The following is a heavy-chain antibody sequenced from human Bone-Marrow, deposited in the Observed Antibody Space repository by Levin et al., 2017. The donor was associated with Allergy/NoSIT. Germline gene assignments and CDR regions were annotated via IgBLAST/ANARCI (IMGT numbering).Heavy chain of an antibody. Sequence: GGSLRLSCAASGFTFSSYAMHWVRQAPGKGLEWVAVISYDGSNKYYADSVKGRFTISRDNSKNTLYLQMNSLRAEDTAVYYCARDIGDNWNPVGDYYDYDGMDVWGQGTTVTVSS. CDR1: GFTFSSYA. V-gene: IGHV3-30-3*01. CDR2: ISYDGSNK. J-gene: IGHJ6*02. CDR3: ARDIGDNWNPVGDYYDYDGMDV. D-gene: IGHD1-20*01.